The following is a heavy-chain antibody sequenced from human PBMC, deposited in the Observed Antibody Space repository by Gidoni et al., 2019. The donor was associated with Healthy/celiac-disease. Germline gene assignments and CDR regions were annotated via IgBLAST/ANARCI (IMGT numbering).Heavy chain of an antibody. CDR2: INHSGST. J-gene: IGHJ4*02. V-gene: IGHV4-34*01. CDR3: ARYRKVQGVFLPSRSFDY. D-gene: IGHD3-10*01. Sequence: QVQLPQWGAGLLKPSETLSLTCAVYGGSFSGYYWSWIRQPPGKGLEWIGEINHSGSTNYNPSLKSRVTISVDTSKNQFSLKLSSVTAADTAVYYCARYRKVQGVFLPSRSFDYWGQGTLVTVSS. CDR1: GGSFSGYY.